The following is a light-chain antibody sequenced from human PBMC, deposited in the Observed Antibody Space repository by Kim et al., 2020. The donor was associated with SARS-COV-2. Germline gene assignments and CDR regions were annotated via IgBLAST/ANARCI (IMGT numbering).Light chain of an antibody. Sequence: DIQMTQSPSTLSASVGDRVTITCRASQSVGNWLAWYQQKPGRAPKLLIYDVSNLDSGVPSRFSGSGSGTEFTLAISSLQPDDFATYYCQHYRSSSPWTFGQGTKVEIK. CDR3: QHYRSSSPWT. CDR2: DVS. V-gene: IGKV1-5*01. CDR1: QSVGNW. J-gene: IGKJ1*01.